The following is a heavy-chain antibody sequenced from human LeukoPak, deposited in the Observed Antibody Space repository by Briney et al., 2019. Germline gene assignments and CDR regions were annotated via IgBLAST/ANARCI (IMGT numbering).Heavy chain of an antibody. CDR3: ARVRAYSGYDLGYDY. D-gene: IGHD5-12*01. CDR2: IYHSGST. J-gene: IGHJ4*02. V-gene: IGHV4-38-2*02. CDR1: GYSISSGYY. Sequence: SETLSLTCTVSGYSISSGYYWGWIRQPPGKGLEWIGSIYHSGSTYYNPSLKSRVTISVDTSKNQFSLKLSSVTAADTAVYYCARVRAYSGYDLGYDYWGQGTLVTVSS.